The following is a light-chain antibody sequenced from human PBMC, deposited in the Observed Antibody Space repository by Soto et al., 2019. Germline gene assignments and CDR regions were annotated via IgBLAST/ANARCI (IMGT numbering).Light chain of an antibody. CDR3: QQYNDWPPWT. Sequence: EILMTQSPATLSVPPGDIATLSCRASQSVSNNSAWYHQRPGQAPRLRIYGATTRATVIPARFSGSGSGTEFTLTSSRLQSEAFAVYYWQQYNDWPPWTSGQGTKVEVK. J-gene: IGKJ1*01. V-gene: IGKV3-15*01. CDR1: QSVSNN. CDR2: GAT.